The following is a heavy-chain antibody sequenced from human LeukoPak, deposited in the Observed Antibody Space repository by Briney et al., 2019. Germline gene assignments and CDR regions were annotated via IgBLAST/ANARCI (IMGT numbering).Heavy chain of an antibody. Sequence: GGSLRLSCAASGFTFSSYAMHWVRQAPGKGLEWVAVRSYDGSNKYYADSVKGRFTISRDNSKNTLYLQMNSLRAEDTAVYYCARVGPYSSSWDFKIVYWGQRTLVTLSS. D-gene: IGHD6-13*01. J-gene: IGHJ4*02. CDR2: RSYDGSNK. CDR3: ARVGPYSSSWDFKIVY. V-gene: IGHV3-30-3*01. CDR1: GFTFSSYA.